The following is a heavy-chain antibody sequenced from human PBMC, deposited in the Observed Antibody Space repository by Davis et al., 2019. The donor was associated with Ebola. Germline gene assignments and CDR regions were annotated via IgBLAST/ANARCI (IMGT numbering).Heavy chain of an antibody. Sequence: SETLSLTCTVSGGSISSSSYYWGWIRQPPGKGLEWIGEINHSGSTNYNPSLKSRVTISVDTSKNQFSLKLSSVTAADTAVYYCASPGYDFWSGYYNYWGQGTLVTVSS. CDR3: ASPGYDFWSGYYNY. CDR1: GGSISSSSYY. CDR2: INHSGST. D-gene: IGHD3-3*01. V-gene: IGHV4-39*07. J-gene: IGHJ4*02.